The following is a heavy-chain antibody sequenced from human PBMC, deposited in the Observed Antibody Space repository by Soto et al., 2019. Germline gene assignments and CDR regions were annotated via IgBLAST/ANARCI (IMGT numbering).Heavy chain of an antibody. Sequence: QVQLQESGPGLVKPSQTLSLPGTVSGGSISSGGYYWSWIRQHPGKGLEWIGYIYYSGSTYYNPPHKSRVTITVDTSKNQFSLKLSSVTAADTAVYYCARGGIAAAAPPDYWGQGTLVTVSS. CDR3: ARGGIAAAAPPDY. CDR1: GGSISSGGYY. V-gene: IGHV4-31*03. CDR2: IYYSGST. J-gene: IGHJ4*02. D-gene: IGHD6-13*01.